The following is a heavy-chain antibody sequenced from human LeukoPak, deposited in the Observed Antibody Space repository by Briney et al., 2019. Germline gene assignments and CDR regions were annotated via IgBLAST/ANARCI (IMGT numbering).Heavy chain of an antibody. D-gene: IGHD1-1*01. CDR2: FDPEENKR. Sequence: ASVKVSRKVSGYSLTEICMHWVRQAPGKGLEWMGGFDPEENKRIYAQKFKGRVTMTEDTSTDTAYMEVSSLTFEDTAVYYCAKGPPGTDNDWYFDLWGRGTLVTVSS. J-gene: IGHJ2*01. CDR3: AKGPPGTDNDWYFDL. CDR1: GYSLTEIC. V-gene: IGHV1-24*01.